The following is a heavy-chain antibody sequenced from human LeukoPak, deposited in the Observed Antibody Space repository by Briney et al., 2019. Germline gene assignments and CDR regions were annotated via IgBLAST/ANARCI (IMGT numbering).Heavy chain of an antibody. CDR2: IIVIFGTA. D-gene: IGHD6-13*01. CDR3: ASSEGIAAAGTHYYYYYMDV. J-gene: IGHJ6*03. CDR1: GGTFSSYA. Sequence: ASAKVSSKASGGTFSSYAISWVRQAPGQGLEWMGGIIVIFGTANYAQKFQGRVTITTDESTSTAYMELSSLRSEDTAVYYCASSEGIAAAGTHYYYYYMDVWGKGTTVTVSS. V-gene: IGHV1-69*05.